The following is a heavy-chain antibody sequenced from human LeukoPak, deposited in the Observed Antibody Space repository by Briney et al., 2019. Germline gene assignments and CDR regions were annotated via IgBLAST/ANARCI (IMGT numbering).Heavy chain of an antibody. CDR2: ISSDGDYT. J-gene: IGHJ4*02. D-gene: IGHD6-25*01. Sequence: PGGSLRLSCAASGFSVKFYAVTWVRQAPGKGLEWVSGISSDGDYTYYADSVKGRFTISRDISKNTLDLQMNSLRGDDTAIYYCVKLGGFVFKGFDYWGQGTPVTVPS. V-gene: IGHV3-23*01. CDR3: VKLGGFVFKGFDY. CDR1: GFSVKFYA.